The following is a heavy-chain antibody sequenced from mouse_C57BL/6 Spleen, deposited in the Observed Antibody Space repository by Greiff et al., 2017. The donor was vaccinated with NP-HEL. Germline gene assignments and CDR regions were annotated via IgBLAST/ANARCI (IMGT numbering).Heavy chain of an antibody. CDR1: GYSITSGYY. D-gene: IGHD2-5*01. CDR3: ARVYSNYLYFDV. J-gene: IGHJ1*03. V-gene: IGHV3-6*01. CDR2: ISYDGSN. Sequence: ESGPGLVKPSQSLSLTCSVTGYSITSGYYWNWIRQFPGNKLEWMGYISYDGSNNYNPSLKNRISITRDTSKNQFFLKLNSVTTEDTATYYCARVYSNYLYFDVWGTGTTVTVSS.